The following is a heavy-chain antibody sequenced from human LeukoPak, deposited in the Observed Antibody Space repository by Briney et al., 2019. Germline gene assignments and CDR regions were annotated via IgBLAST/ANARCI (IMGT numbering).Heavy chain of an antibody. CDR3: AKDSGYDYMDS. CDR1: GFTFKDYS. CDR2: ITGLGGST. V-gene: IGHV3-23*01. Sequence: GGPLRLSCEASGFTFKDYSMTWVRQAPGKGLEWVSSITGLGGSTFYADSVKGRFIVSRDNSKNTFYLQMNSLRVEDTAVYYCAKDSGYDYMDSWGQGTLVTVSS. J-gene: IGHJ4*02. D-gene: IGHD5-12*01.